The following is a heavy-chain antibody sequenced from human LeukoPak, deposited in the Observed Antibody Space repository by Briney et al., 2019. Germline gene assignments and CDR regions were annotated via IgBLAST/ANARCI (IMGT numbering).Heavy chain of an antibody. CDR3: ARVPATYHPRRWFDP. CDR1: GGTFSSYA. V-gene: IGHV1-69*13. D-gene: IGHD1-1*01. Sequence: SVKVSCKASGGTFSSYAISWVRQAPGQGLEWMGGIIPIFGTANYAQKFQGRVTITADESTSTAYMELSSLRSEDTAVYYCARVPATYHPRRWFDPWGQGTLVTVSS. J-gene: IGHJ5*02. CDR2: IIPIFGTA.